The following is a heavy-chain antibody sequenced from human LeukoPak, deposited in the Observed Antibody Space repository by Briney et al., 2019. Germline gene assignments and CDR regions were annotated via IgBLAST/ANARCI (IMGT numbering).Heavy chain of an antibody. D-gene: IGHD3-9*01. Sequence: GGSLRLSCAASGFTFSSYAMHWVRQAPGKGLEWLALMSFDGSNTDYGDSVKGRFVISRDNARNTLFLQMYNLRPEDTAVFYCARGLANILTGYTRIDAFDIWGHGTMVTVSS. J-gene: IGHJ3*02. V-gene: IGHV3-30*09. CDR2: MSFDGSNT. CDR1: GFTFSSYA. CDR3: ARGLANILTGYTRIDAFDI.